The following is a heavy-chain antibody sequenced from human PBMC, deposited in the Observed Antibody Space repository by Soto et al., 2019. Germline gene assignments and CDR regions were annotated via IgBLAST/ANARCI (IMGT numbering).Heavy chain of an antibody. J-gene: IGHJ6*02. Sequence: SVKVSCKASGGPFISYAIIWVRQALGQGLEWMGGIIPIFGTANYAQKFQGRVTITADESTSTAYMELSSLRSEDTAVYYCARDSANDGDYWNYYGMDVWGQRTTVTVSS. D-gene: IGHD3-3*01. CDR3: ARDSANDGDYWNYYGMDV. CDR1: GGPFISYA. CDR2: IIPIFGTA. V-gene: IGHV1-69*01.